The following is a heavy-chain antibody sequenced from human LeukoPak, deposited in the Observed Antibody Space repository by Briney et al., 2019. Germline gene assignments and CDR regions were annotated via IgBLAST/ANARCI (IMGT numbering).Heavy chain of an antibody. CDR1: GGSISSYY. CDR2: IYTSGST. Sequence: SETLSLTCTVSGGSISSYYWSWIRQPAGKGLEWIGRIYTSGSTNYNPSLKSRVTMSVDTSKNQFSLKLSSVTAADTAVYYCAGDASYYDFWSGLYGMDVWGQGTTVTVSS. V-gene: IGHV4-4*07. J-gene: IGHJ6*02. D-gene: IGHD3-3*01. CDR3: AGDASYYDFWSGLYGMDV.